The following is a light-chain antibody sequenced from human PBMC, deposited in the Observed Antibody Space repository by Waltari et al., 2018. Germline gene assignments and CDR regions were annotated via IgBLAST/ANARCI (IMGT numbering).Light chain of an antibody. CDR3: SSWTDSSRTGKLS. J-gene: IGLJ2*01. V-gene: IGLV2-8*01. CDR2: EID. CDR1: TTDPRNFKY. Sequence: QSALTQPPSASGSAGQSVTISCTGTTTDPRNFKYVPWYQQHPGKAPKLILYEIDRRPSWVPDRFSGSKSGDAASLTVSGLQAEDEAIYFCSSWTDSSRTGKLSFGGGTELTVL.